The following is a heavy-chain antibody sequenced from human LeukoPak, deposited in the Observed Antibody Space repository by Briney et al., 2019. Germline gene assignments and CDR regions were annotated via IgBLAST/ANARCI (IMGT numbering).Heavy chain of an antibody. D-gene: IGHD5-12*01. J-gene: IGHJ4*02. Sequence: SETLSLTCTVSGGSISSYYWSWIRQPPGKGLEWIGYIYYSGSTNYNPSLKSRVTISVDTSKNQFSLKLSSVTAADTAVYYCARGRVATIRFDYWGQGTLVTVSS. CDR3: ARGRVATIRFDY. CDR2: IYYSGST. CDR1: GGSISSYY. V-gene: IGHV4-59*08.